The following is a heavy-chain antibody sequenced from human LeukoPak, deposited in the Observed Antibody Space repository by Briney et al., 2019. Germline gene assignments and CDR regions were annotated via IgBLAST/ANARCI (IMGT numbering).Heavy chain of an antibody. J-gene: IGHJ3*02. CDR2: IYYSGST. V-gene: IGHV4-31*03. Sequence: PSQTLSLTCTVSGGSISSGGYYWSWIRQHPGKGLEWIGYIYYSGSTYYNPSLKSRVTISVDTSKNQFSLKLSSVTAADTAVYYCARGHRITMIVVVPHDAFDIWGQGTMVTVSS. CDR1: GGSISSGGYY. D-gene: IGHD3-22*01. CDR3: ARGHRITMIVVVPHDAFDI.